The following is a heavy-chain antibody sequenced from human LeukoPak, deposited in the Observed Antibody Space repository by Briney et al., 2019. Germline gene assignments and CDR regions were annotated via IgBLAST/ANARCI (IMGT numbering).Heavy chain of an antibody. D-gene: IGHD3-3*01. J-gene: IGHJ4*02. V-gene: IGHV4-59*01. CDR3: ARLTIFGVVMGFDY. Sequence: SETLSLTCAVYGGSFSGYYWSWIRQPPGKGLEWIGYIYYSGSTNYNPSLKSRVTISVDTSKNQFSLKLSSVTAADTAVYYCARLTIFGVVMGFDYWGQGTLVTVSS. CDR1: GGSFSGYY. CDR2: IYYSGST.